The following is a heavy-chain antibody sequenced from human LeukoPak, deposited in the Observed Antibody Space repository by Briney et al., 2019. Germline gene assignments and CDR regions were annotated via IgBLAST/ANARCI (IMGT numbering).Heavy chain of an antibody. CDR2: ISSSGTTI. CDR3: ARDQGYNCGYSVDY. CDR1: GFTFSTYS. J-gene: IGHJ4*02. D-gene: IGHD5-18*01. V-gene: IGHV3-48*02. Sequence: GGSLRLSCAASGFTFSTYSMNWVRQAPGKGLEWVSYISSSGTTIYYADSVKGRFTISRDNAKNSLYLQMNSLRDEDTAVYYCARDQGYNCGYSVDYWGQGTLVTVSS.